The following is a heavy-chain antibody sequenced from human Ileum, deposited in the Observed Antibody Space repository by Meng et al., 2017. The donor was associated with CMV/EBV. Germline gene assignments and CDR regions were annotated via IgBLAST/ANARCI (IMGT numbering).Heavy chain of an antibody. J-gene: IGHJ4*02. CDR1: GFTLTSFG. V-gene: IGHV1-18*01. CDR2: MSAYTGER. Sequence: SVTVSCKASGFTLTSFGLSWVRQTPGQGLEWMGWMSAYTGERKYAQKFQGGVTLTRDTSTSTAYMELTGLTSDDTALYFCAWEAIAGSSSFDYWGQGTQVTVSS. CDR3: AWEAIAGSSSFDY. D-gene: IGHD6-19*01.